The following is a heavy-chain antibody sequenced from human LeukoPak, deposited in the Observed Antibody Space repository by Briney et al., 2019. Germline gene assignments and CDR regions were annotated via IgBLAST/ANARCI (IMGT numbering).Heavy chain of an antibody. CDR3: AKDQVGSSWSFQLFDY. CDR2: ISYDGSNK. D-gene: IGHD6-13*01. J-gene: IGHJ4*02. V-gene: IGHV3-30*18. CDR1: GFTFSRYG. Sequence: GGSLRLSCAASGFTFSRYGMHWVRQAPGKGLEWVAVISYDGSNKYYGDSVKGRFTISRDNSKNTLYLQMNSLRAEDTAVYYCAKDQVGSSWSFQLFDYWGQGTLVAVSS.